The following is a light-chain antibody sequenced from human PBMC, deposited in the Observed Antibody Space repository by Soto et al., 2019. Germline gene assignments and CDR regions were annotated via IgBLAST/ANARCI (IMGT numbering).Light chain of an antibody. V-gene: IGKV3-20*01. CDR2: VTS. Sequence: EIVLTQSPGTLSLSPGERATLSCRASQSVSSSYLAWYQQKPGQAPRLLIYVTSSRATGIPDRFSGSGSGTDFTLTISRLEPEDLAVYYCQHGGTFVQGTKLEIK. J-gene: IGKJ2*01. CDR3: QHGGT. CDR1: QSVSSSY.